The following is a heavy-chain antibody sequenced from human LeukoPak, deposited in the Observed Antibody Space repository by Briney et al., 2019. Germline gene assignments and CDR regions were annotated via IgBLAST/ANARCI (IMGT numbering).Heavy chain of an antibody. Sequence: KSGGSLRLSCAASGFTFSSYSMNWVRQAPGKGLEWVSSISSSSYIYYADSVKGRFTISRDNAKNSLYLQMNSLRAEDTAVYYCARGVGGYSYGGVDYWGQGTLVTVSS. CDR2: ISSSSYI. CDR3: ARGVGGYSYGGVDY. D-gene: IGHD5-18*01. J-gene: IGHJ4*02. V-gene: IGHV3-21*01. CDR1: GFTFSSYS.